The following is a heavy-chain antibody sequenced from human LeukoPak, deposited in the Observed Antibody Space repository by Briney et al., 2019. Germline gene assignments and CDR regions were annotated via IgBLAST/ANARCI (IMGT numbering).Heavy chain of an antibody. V-gene: IGHV4-34*01. CDR1: SGSFSGYY. CDR3: VRGFSGVVGDY. Sequence: SETLSLTCAVYSGSFSGYYWSWIRLPPGKGLEWIGEIKDGGITNYSPSLRSRVTISVDTSKIQLSLKLSSATAADTAVYYCVRGFSGVVGDYWGQGTLVTVSS. D-gene: IGHD3-10*01. CDR2: IKDGGIT. J-gene: IGHJ4*02.